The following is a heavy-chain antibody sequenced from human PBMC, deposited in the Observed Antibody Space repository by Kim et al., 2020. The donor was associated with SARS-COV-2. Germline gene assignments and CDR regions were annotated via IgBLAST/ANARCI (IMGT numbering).Heavy chain of an antibody. CDR3: AKGPSGDWSDPMAV. CDR2: IPNTGRET. Sequence: GGSLRLSCAASGFTFSKYAMSWARQAPGKGLEWVSSIPNTGRETYYADSVKGRFTISRDNSKNTLYLQVDSLRTDDTAVYYCAKGPSGDWSDPMAVWGQGTTVTVSS. V-gene: IGHV3-23*05. D-gene: IGHD2-21*02. J-gene: IGHJ6*02. CDR1: GFTFSKYA.